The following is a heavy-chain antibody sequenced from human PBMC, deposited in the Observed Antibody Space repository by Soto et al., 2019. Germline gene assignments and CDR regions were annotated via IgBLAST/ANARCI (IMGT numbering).Heavy chain of an antibody. J-gene: IGHJ4*02. CDR1: GGSISPSY. V-gene: IGHV4-59*01. CDR2: IYYSGST. Sequence: PSETLSLTCTVSGGSISPSYWSWLRQPPGKGLEWIGFIYYSGSTNYNPSLKSRVTISVDTSQNQFSLMLTSVTAADTAVYYCARPRSSGYAGEFDYWGQGTLVTVS. CDR3: ARPRSSGYAGEFDY. D-gene: IGHD3-22*01.